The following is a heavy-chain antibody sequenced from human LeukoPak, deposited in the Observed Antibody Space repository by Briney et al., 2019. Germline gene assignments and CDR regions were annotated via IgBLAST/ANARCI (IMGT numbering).Heavy chain of an antibody. CDR3: ANIGGMGDIAAAGGA. J-gene: IGHJ5*02. Sequence: PGRSLRLSCAASGFTFSFYGMHWVRQAPGKGLEWVAVMSYDGSNKYYVDSVKGRFTISRDNSKNTLYLQMNSLRAEDTAVYYCANIGGMGDIAAAGGAWGQGTLVTVSS. CDR1: GFTFSFYG. CDR2: MSYDGSNK. D-gene: IGHD6-13*01. V-gene: IGHV3-30*18.